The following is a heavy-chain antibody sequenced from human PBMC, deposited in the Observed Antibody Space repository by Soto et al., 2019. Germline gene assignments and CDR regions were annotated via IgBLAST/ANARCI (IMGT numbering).Heavy chain of an antibody. J-gene: IGHJ4*02. CDR2: IWYDGSNK. CDR1: GFTFSSYA. V-gene: IGHV3-30*02. CDR3: AKDLPSIAAAGTFDY. D-gene: IGHD6-13*01. Sequence: QPGGSLRLSCAASGFTFSSYAMHWVRQAPGKGLEWVAVIWYDGSNKYYADSVKGRFTISRDNSKNTLYLQMNSLRAEDTAVYYCAKDLPSIAAAGTFDYWGQGILVPVSS.